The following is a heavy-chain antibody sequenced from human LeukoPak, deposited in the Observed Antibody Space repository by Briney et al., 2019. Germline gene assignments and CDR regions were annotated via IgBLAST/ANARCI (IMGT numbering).Heavy chain of an antibody. CDR1: GFTFSSYS. CDR2: ISSSSSTI. J-gene: IGHJ4*02. CDR3: ARASYNWTPTPEYYFDY. V-gene: IGHV3-48*02. Sequence: PGGSLRLSCAASGFTFSSYSMNWVRQAAGKGLEWVSYISSSSSTIYYADSVKGRFTISRDNAKNSLYLQMNSLRDEDTAVYYCARASYNWTPTPEYYFDYWGQGTLVTVSS. D-gene: IGHD1-1*01.